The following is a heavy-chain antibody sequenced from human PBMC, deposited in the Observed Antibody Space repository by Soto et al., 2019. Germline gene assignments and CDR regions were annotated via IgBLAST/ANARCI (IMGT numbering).Heavy chain of an antibody. Sequence: GGSLRLSCAASGFTFSSYSMNWVRQAPGKGLEWVSSISSSSSYIYYADSVKGRFTISRDNAKNSLYLQMNSLRAEDTAVYYCARARLERIAVAGPHDYWGQRTLVTVSS. CDR3: ARARLERIAVAGPHDY. CDR2: ISSSSSYI. J-gene: IGHJ4*02. CDR1: GFTFSSYS. V-gene: IGHV3-21*01. D-gene: IGHD6-19*01.